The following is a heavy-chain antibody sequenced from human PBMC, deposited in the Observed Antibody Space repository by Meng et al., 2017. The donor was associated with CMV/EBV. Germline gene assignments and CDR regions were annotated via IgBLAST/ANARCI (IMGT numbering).Heavy chain of an antibody. Sequence: GESLKISCAASGFTFSSYSMNWVRQAPGKGLEWVSYISSSSGTIYYADSVKGRFTISRDDAKNSLYLQMNSLRAEDTAVYYCARRRRSTSCYLDYWGQGTLVTVSS. CDR3: ARRRRSTSCYLDY. CDR2: ISSSSGTI. V-gene: IGHV3-48*04. CDR1: GFTFSSYS. J-gene: IGHJ4*02. D-gene: IGHD2-2*01.